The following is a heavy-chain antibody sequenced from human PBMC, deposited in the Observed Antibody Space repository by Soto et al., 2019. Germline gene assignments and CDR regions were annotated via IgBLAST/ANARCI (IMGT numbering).Heavy chain of an antibody. CDR3: ARDQCFGGGRSCYYFDF. Sequence: SCSASGFTFTTYAIHWVRQAPGKGLEWVAVISNDGRGKYYADSVKGRFTISRDNSKNTLYLQMNSLRSDDTAVYYCARDQCFGGGRSCYYFDFWGQGTLVTVSS. CDR2: ISNDGRGK. V-gene: IGHV3-30*04. D-gene: IGHD2-15*01. CDR1: GFTFTTYA. J-gene: IGHJ4*02.